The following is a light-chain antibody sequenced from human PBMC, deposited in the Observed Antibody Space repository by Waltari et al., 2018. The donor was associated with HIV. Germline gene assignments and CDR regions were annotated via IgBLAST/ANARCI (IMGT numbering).Light chain of an antibody. CDR2: SNK. J-gene: IGLJ2*01. Sequence: QSVLTQAPSASGTPGQRVTLSCSGTGSNVGVNFVSWYQQLPGMAPKLLIYSNKGVPSRGPDRYSGSKSGTSASLAISGLRSEDEAVYFCAAWDDSVSGWAFGEGTKVTVL. V-gene: IGLV1-47*01. CDR3: AAWDDSVSGWA. CDR1: GSNVGVNF.